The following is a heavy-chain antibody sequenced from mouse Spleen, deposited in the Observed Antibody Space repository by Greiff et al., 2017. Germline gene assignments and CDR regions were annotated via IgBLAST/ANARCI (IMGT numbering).Heavy chain of an antibody. Sequence: VQLQQPGAELVRPGTSVKLSCKASGYTFTSYWMHWVKQRPGQGLEWIGVIDPSDSYTNYNQKFKGKATLTVDTSSSTAYMQLSSLTSEDSAVYYCARRRETHFDYWGQGTTLTVSS. J-gene: IGHJ2*01. V-gene: IGHV1-59*01. CDR2: IDPSDSYT. CDR1: GYTFTSYW. CDR3: ARRRETHFDY.